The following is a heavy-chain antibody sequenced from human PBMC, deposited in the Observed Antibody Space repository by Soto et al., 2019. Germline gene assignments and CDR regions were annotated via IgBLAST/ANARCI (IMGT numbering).Heavy chain of an antibody. V-gene: IGHV1-69*12. CDR1: GGTFSTSA. D-gene: IGHD1-1*01. CDR3: ARDKDRLQLGGNYYYILDV. J-gene: IGHJ6*02. CDR2: IMPVFPTP. Sequence: QVQLVQSGAEVKKPGSSVKVSCKTSGGTFSTSAISWVRQAPGQGLEWVGGIMPVFPTPDYAQNFQGRVTITADDSTTTAYLELTSLRADDRAVYYCARDKDRLQLGGNYYYILDVWGQGTAITVSS.